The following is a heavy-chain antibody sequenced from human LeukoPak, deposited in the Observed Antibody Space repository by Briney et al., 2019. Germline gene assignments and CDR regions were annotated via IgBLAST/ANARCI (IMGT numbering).Heavy chain of an antibody. CDR1: GGSISPYY. CDR3: ARHGGGGESYPRVFDY. Sequence: SETLSLTCTVSGGSISPYYWSWIRQPPGKGLEWIGYIYYSGSTNYNPSLKSRVTISVDTSKNQFSLKLSSVTAADTAMYYCARHGGGGESYPRVFDYWGRGTLVTVSS. CDR2: IYYSGST. V-gene: IGHV4-59*08. D-gene: IGHD1-26*01. J-gene: IGHJ4*02.